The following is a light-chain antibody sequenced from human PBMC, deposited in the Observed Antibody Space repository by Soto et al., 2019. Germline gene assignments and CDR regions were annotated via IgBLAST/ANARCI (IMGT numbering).Light chain of an antibody. CDR2: SAS. Sequence: ELVLTQAPGTLSLSPGEIVTLSCRASQILRRHYLAWYPQKPGQAPRLLIYSASNRATGIPDRFSGSGSGTDFTLTISRLEPEDIAVYYCQHYGGSPLITFGQGTQLEIK. CDR3: QHYGGSPLIT. J-gene: IGKJ5*01. CDR1: QILRRHY. V-gene: IGKV3-20*01.